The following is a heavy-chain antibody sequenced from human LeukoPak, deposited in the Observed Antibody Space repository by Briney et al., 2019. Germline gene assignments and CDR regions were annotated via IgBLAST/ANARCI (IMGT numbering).Heavy chain of an antibody. CDR3: ASSGNYNWFDP. D-gene: IGHD1-1*01. CDR1: GGSISSCY. J-gene: IGHJ5*02. CDR2: IYYSGST. Sequence: SETLSLTCTVSGGSISSCYWSWIRQPPGKGLEWIGYIYYSGSTNYNPSLKSRVTISVDTSKNQFSLKLNSVTAADTAVYYCASSGNYNWFDPWGQGTLVTVSS. V-gene: IGHV4-59*01.